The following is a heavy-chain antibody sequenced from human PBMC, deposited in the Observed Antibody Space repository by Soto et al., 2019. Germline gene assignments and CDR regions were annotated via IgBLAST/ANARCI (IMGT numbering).Heavy chain of an antibody. D-gene: IGHD4-17*01. Sequence: QLELQESGPGLVKPSETLSLTCTVSGGSISSSSYYWGWIRQPPGKGLEWIGSIYYSGSTYYNPSLKSRVTISVDTSKNQFSLKLSSVTAADTAVYYCARRVGDYSSRGHHDYLGQGTLVTVSS. CDR3: ARRVGDYSSRGHHDY. V-gene: IGHV4-39*01. J-gene: IGHJ4*02. CDR2: IYYSGST. CDR1: GGSISSSSYY.